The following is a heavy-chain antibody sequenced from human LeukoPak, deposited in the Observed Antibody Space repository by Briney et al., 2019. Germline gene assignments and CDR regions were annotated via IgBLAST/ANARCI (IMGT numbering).Heavy chain of an antibody. CDR1: GFTFTSYA. D-gene: IGHD6-13*01. CDR2: ISRGGDST. CDR3: AKVRQQLLSPDY. V-gene: IGHV3-23*01. J-gene: IGHJ4*02. Sequence: PGGSLRLSCAASGFTFTSYAMNWVRQAPGKGLEWVSSISRGGDSTYYADSVKGRFTISRDNSKNTVFLQMNSLRAEDTAVYYCAKVRQQLLSPDYWGQGTLVTVSS.